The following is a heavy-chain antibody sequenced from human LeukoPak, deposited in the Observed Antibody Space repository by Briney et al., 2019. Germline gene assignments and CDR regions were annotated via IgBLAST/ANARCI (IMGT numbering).Heavy chain of an antibody. D-gene: IGHD3-3*01. V-gene: IGHV3-43*02. CDR2: ISGDGGST. J-gene: IGHJ4*02. Sequence: GGSLRLSCAASGFTFDDYAMHWVRQAPGKGLEWVSLISGDGGSTYYADSVKGRFTISSDNSKNSLYLQMNSLRTEDTALYYCAKAPGGPNYEYYFDYWGQGTLVTVSS. CDR3: AKAPGGPNYEYYFDY. CDR1: GFTFDDYA.